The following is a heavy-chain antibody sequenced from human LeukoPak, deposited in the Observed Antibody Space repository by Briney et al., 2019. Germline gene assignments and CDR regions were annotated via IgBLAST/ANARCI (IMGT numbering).Heavy chain of an antibody. Sequence: SETLSLTCTVSGGSISSYYWSWIRQPPGKGLEWIGYIYYSGSTNYNPSLESRVTISVDTSKNQFSLKLSSVTAADTAVYYCARGYYDILTGYYFYYMDVWGKGTTVTVSS. CDR1: GGSISSYY. CDR3: ARGYYDILTGYYFYYMDV. V-gene: IGHV4-59*01. D-gene: IGHD3-9*01. CDR2: IYYSGST. J-gene: IGHJ6*03.